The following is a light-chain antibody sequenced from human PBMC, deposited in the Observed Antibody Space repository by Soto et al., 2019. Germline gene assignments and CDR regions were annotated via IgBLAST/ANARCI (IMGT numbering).Light chain of an antibody. CDR2: DAS. J-gene: IGKJ5*01. Sequence: EIVLTQSPGTLFLSPGERATLSCRTSQNINKYLAWYQQKPGQAPRLLIYDASNRATGIPARFSGSGSGTDFTLTISSLEPEDFAVYYCQQRSNWPITFGQGTRLEIK. V-gene: IGKV3-11*01. CDR3: QQRSNWPIT. CDR1: QNINKY.